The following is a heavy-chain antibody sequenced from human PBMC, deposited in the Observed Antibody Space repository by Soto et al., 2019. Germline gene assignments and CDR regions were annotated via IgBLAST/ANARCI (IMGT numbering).Heavy chain of an antibody. J-gene: IGHJ5*02. CDR2: INPSGGST. CDR3: ARDPGDTAMVPYNWFDP. Sequence: GASVKVSCKASGYTFTSYYMHWVRQAPGQGLEWMGIINPSGGSTSYAQKFQGRVTMTRDTSTSTVYMELSSLRSEDTAVYYCARDPGDTAMVPYNWFDPWGQGTLVTVSS. CDR1: GYTFTSYY. D-gene: IGHD5-18*01. V-gene: IGHV1-46*01.